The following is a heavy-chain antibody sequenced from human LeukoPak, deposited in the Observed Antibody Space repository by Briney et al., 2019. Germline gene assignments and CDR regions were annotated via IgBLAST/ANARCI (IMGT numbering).Heavy chain of an antibody. J-gene: IGHJ4*02. CDR3: TTDRGDYGIPY. CDR2: IKSKNDGGTA. CDR1: GFTITNTW. Sequence: GGSLRLSCAASGFTITNTWLNWVRQAPGKGLEWVGRIKSKNDGGTADYAAPVKGRFTISRDDSKNMLYLQMNSLKTEDTAVYYYTTDRGDYGIPYWGQGTLVTVSS. D-gene: IGHD2-21*02. V-gene: IGHV3-15*07.